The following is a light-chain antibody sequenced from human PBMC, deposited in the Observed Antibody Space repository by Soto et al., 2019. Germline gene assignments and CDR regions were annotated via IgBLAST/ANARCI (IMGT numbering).Light chain of an antibody. V-gene: IGKV1-27*01. CDR2: AAS. J-gene: IGKJ1*01. CDR3: QQYNSYSST. CDR1: QGISNY. Sequence: DIQMTQSPYSLSASVGDRFTITCRASQGISNYLAWYQQKPGKVPKLLIYAASTLQSGVPSRFSGSGSGTDSTLTISSLQPDDFATYYCQQYNSYSSTFGQGTKVDIK.